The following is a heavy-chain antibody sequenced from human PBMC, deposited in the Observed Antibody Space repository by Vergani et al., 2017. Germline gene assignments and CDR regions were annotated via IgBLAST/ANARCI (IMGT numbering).Heavy chain of an antibody. CDR1: GFTFSSYW. D-gene: IGHD3-3*01. V-gene: IGHV3-74*01. CDR3: ATNNYYDFWSGLGG. J-gene: IGHJ4*02. CDR2: INSDGSSA. Sequence: EVQLVESGGGLVQPGGSLRLFCAASGFTFSSYWMHWVRQAPGKGLVWVSRINSDGSSASYADSVKGRFTISRDNAKNTLYLQMNSLRAEDTAVYYCATNNYYDFWSGLGGWGQGTLVTVSS.